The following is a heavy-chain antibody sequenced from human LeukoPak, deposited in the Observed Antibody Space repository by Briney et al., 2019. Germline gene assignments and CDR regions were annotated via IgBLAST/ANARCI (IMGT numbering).Heavy chain of an antibody. CDR3: ASSRYDSSGYYGIIAY. D-gene: IGHD3-22*01. J-gene: IGHJ4*02. V-gene: IGHV3-30*04. Sequence: GRSLRLSCAASGFTFSSYAMHWVRQAPGKGLEWVAVISYDGSNKYYADSVKGRFTISRDNSKNTLYLQMNSLRAEDTAVYYCASSRYDSSGYYGIIAYWGQGTLVTVSS. CDR2: ISYDGSNK. CDR1: GFTFSSYA.